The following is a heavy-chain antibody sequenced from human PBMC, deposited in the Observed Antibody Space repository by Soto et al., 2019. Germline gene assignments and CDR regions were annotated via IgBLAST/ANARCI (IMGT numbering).Heavy chain of an antibody. V-gene: IGHV4-39*01. D-gene: IGHD5-18*01. J-gene: IGHJ6*02. CDR2: VFYTGFT. CDR1: GASISGSYYY. Sequence: SETLSLTCAVSGASISGSYYYWAWLRQSPGKGPERIGSVFYTGFTSYNPSLESRVSVSVDTSKSKFSLNLSSVTAPAPAGCLCATLTDTAMADYYYYGMDVWGQGTTVTVSS. CDR3: ATLTDTAMADYYYYGMDV.